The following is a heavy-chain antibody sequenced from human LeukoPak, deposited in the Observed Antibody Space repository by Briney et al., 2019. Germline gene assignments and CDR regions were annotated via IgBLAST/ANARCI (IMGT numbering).Heavy chain of an antibody. D-gene: IGHD3-3*01. Sequence: SETLSLTCAVSGGSISSSNWWSWVRQPPGKGLEWIGEIYHSGSTNYNPSLKSRVTISVDKSKNQFSLKLSSVTAADTAVYYCAREYTYYDFWSGYHNWFDPWGQGTLVTVSS. CDR3: AREYTYYDFWSGYHNWFDP. CDR1: GGSISSSNW. J-gene: IGHJ5*02. CDR2: IYHSGST. V-gene: IGHV4-4*02.